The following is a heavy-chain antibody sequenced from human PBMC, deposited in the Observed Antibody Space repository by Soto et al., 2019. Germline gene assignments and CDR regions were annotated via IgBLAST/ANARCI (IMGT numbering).Heavy chain of an antibody. CDR2: IIPIFGTA. Sequence: VCCKACGVRIRSYAIGWAQQYPGQGLEWMGGIIPIFGTANYAQKFQGRVTITADESTSTAYMELSSLRSEDTAVYYCARYEGNGLMGFAYWGQGTPVPVS. CDR1: GVRIRSYA. V-gene: IGHV1-69*01. D-gene: IGHD3-16*01. CDR3: ARYEGNGLMGFAY. J-gene: IGHJ4*02.